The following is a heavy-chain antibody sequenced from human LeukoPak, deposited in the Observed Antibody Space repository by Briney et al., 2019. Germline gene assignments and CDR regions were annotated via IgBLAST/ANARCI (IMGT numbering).Heavy chain of an antibody. CDR1: GGSISSSYW. CDR3: ARLIPAYYYGSGSYRSTNYYYYYMDV. D-gene: IGHD3-10*01. CDR2: VYHSGST. Sequence: SGTLSLTCAVSGGSISSSYWWSWVRQPPGKGLEWIGEVYHSGSTNYYPSLKSRVTISIEKSKNQFSLKLSSVTAADTAVYYCARLIPAYYYGSGSYRSTNYYYYYMDVWGKGTTVTISS. J-gene: IGHJ6*03. V-gene: IGHV4-4*02.